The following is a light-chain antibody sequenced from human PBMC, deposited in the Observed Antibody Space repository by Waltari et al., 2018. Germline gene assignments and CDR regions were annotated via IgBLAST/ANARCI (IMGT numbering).Light chain of an antibody. Sequence: QSALTQPASVSGSPGQSIPIPCTGTSSEVGGYNFVSWYQQHPGKVPKLIIYDVTNRPSGVSNRFSGSESGNTASLTISGLQAEDEADYYCSSYTTSSTYVFGTGTKVTVL. V-gene: IGLV2-14*03. J-gene: IGLJ1*01. CDR1: SSEVGGYNF. CDR2: DVT. CDR3: SSYTTSSTYV.